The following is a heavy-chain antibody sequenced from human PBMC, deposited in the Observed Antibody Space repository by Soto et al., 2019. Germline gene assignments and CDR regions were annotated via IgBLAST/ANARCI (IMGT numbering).Heavy chain of an antibody. CDR1: GYTFTHYY. J-gene: IGHJ4*02. D-gene: IGHD6-13*01. CDR3: AKEGSSWYNFDY. V-gene: IGHV1-46*01. Sequence: VKVSCKASGYTFTHYYIHWVRQAPGQGLEWMGMINPSGGSTDYAQKFQGRVTMTTDTSTTTVYMELNSLRAEDTAVYYCAKEGSSWYNFDYWGQGTLVTVSS. CDR2: INPSGGST.